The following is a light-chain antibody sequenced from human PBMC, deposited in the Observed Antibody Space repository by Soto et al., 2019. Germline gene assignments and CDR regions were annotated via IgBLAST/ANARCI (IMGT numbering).Light chain of an antibody. J-gene: IGKJ4*01. CDR1: QSVTIN. CDR2: AAS. Sequence: EIVMTQSPATLSVSPGERATLSCRASQSVTINLAWYQQKPDQAPRLLIYAASTRATGVSDRFIGGGSGTEFTLTISSLQSEDSAFYYCQQYNTWPPLTFGGGTKVEIK. CDR3: QQYNTWPPLT. V-gene: IGKV3-15*01.